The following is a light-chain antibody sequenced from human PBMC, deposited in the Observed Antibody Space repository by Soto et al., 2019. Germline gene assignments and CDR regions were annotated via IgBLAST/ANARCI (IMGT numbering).Light chain of an antibody. CDR1: SSDVGGYNY. Sequence: ALTQPASVSGSPGQSITISCTGTSSDVGGYNYVSWYQQHPGKAPKLMIYDVSKRPSGVPDRFSGSKSGNTASLTISGLQAEDEADYYCCSYAASNTFVFGTGTKVTVL. V-gene: IGLV2-11*01. CDR3: CSYAASNTFV. J-gene: IGLJ1*01. CDR2: DVS.